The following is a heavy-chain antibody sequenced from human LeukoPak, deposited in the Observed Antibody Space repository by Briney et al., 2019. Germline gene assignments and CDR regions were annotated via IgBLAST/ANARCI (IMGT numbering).Heavy chain of an antibody. CDR3: AKDDQLLLYYFDY. CDR1: GFTFSSYA. D-gene: IGHD2-2*01. V-gene: IGHV3-23*01. CDR2: ISGSGGST. Sequence: GGSLRLSCAASGFTFSSYAMSWVRQAPGKGLEWVSAISGSGGSTYYADSVKGRFTISRDNPKNTLYLQMNSLRAEDTAVYYCAKDDQLLLYYFDYWGQGTLVTVSS. J-gene: IGHJ4*02.